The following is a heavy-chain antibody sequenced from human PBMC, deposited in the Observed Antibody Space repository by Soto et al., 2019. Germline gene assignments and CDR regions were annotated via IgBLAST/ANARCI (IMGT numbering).Heavy chain of an antibody. J-gene: IGHJ6*02. CDR1: GYTFTSYY. D-gene: IGHD3-22*01. CDR2: INPSGGST. Sequence: QVQLVQSGAEVKKPGASVKVSCKASGYTFTSYYMHWVRQAPGQGLEWMGIINPSGGSTSYAQKFQGRVTMTSDTTTSTVYMELSSLRSEDTAVYYCARGGVDSSGYSPYYYYYGMDVWGQGTTVTVSS. CDR3: ARGGVDSSGYSPYYYYYGMDV. V-gene: IGHV1-46*01.